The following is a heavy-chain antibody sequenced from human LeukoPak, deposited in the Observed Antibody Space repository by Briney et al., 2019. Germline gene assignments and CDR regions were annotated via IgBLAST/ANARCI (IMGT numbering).Heavy chain of an antibody. CDR3: ARVGPYYYDSSGWLPFDY. CDR1: GDSISSVSHY. D-gene: IGHD3-22*01. Sequence: SETLSLTCTVSGDSISSVSHYWGWIRQPPRKGLEWIGTINYSGNTYYNPSLKSRVTISVDTSKNQFSLKLSSVTAADTAVYYCARVGPYYYDSSGWLPFDYWGQGTLVTVSS. CDR2: INYSGNT. J-gene: IGHJ4*02. V-gene: IGHV4-39*07.